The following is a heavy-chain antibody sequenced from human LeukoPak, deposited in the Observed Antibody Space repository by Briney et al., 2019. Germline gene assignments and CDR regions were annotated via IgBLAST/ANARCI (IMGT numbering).Heavy chain of an antibody. CDR3: ARDPQYYDFWSGYYMD. CDR1: GIDVSTDY. CDR2: IYSEGTT. Sequence: GGSLRLSCVASGIDVSTDYITWVRQAPGKGLEWVSFIYSEGTTYYADSVKGRFSISRDISKNTVTLQMSSLRAEDTAVYYCARDPQYYDFWSGYYMDWGQGTLVTVSS. J-gene: IGHJ4*02. V-gene: IGHV3-66*01. D-gene: IGHD3-3*01.